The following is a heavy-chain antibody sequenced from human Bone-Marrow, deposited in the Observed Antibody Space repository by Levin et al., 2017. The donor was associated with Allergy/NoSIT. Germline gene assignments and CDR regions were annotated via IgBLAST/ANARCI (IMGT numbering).Heavy chain of an antibody. CDR2: IYHSGST. CDR3: VRNVSLGYRECNWFDP. Sequence: SETLSLTCAVSGYSISSGDYWGWIRQTPGKGLEWIGSIYHSGSTHYSPSFKSRVIMSVDASKNQFSLELNSVTAADTAVYYCVRNVSLGYRECNWFDPWGQGTLVSVSS. D-gene: IGHD5-18*01. V-gene: IGHV4-38-2*01. CDR1: GYSISSGDY. J-gene: IGHJ5*02.